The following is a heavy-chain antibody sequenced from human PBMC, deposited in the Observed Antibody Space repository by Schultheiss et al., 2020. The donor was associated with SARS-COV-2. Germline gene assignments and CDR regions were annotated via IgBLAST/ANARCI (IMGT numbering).Heavy chain of an antibody. D-gene: IGHD3-3*01. CDR1: GFTFSSYA. J-gene: IGHJ6*03. CDR3: ARALGEWLLPYYYMDV. Sequence: GGSLRLSCAASGFTFSSYAMSWVRQAPGKGLEWVSAISGSGGSTYYADSVKGRFTISRDNSKNTLYLQMNSLRAEDTAVYYCARALGEWLLPYYYMDVWGKGTTVTVSS. CDR2: ISGSGGST. V-gene: IGHV3-23*01.